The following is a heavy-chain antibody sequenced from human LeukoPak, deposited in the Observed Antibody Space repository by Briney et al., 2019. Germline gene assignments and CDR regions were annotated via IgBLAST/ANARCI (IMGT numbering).Heavy chain of an antibody. CDR3: ARQVTTPWD. CDR1: GGSISSYY. J-gene: IGHJ4*02. CDR2: IYYSGGT. V-gene: IGHV4-39*01. Sequence: SETLSLTCSVSGGSISSYYWGWIRQPPGKGLEWIGSIYYSGGTYYNPSLKSRLTISVDTSKNQFSLKLSSVTAADTAVYHCARQVTTPWDWGQGTLVTVSS. D-gene: IGHD2-21*02.